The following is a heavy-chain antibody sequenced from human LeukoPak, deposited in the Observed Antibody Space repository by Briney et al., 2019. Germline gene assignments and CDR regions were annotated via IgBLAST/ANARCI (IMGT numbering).Heavy chain of an antibody. CDR2: INHSGST. Sequence: SETLSLTCAVYGGSFSGYYWSWIRQPPGKGLEWIGEINHSGSTNYNPSLKSRVTISVDTSKNQFSLKLSSVTAADTAVYYCARGVPPEHYDFWGGYYFDPWGQGTLVTVSS. D-gene: IGHD3-3*01. CDR3: ARGVPPEHYDFWGGYYFDP. V-gene: IGHV4-34*01. CDR1: GGSFSGYY. J-gene: IGHJ5*02.